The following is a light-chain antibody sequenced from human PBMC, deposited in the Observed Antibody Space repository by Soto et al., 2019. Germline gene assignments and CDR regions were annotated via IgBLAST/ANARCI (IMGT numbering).Light chain of an antibody. CDR2: DVS. V-gene: IGLV2-11*01. Sequence: QSALTQPRSVSGSPGQSVTISCAGTSSDVGGYNSVSWYQQHPGKAPKLMIYDVSKWPSGVPDRFSGSKSGNTASLTISGLQAEDEADYYCCSYAGTPYVFGTGTKVTVL. J-gene: IGLJ1*01. CDR3: CSYAGTPYV. CDR1: SSDVGGYNS.